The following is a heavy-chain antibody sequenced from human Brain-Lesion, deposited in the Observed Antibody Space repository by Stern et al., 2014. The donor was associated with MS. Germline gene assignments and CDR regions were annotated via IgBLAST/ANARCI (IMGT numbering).Heavy chain of an antibody. CDR3: ARDCGVGNCAGARGYSYYYGLDV. V-gene: IGHV3-7*01. J-gene: IGHJ6*02. CDR1: GFSFSSYW. Sequence: EVHLVESGGGLVQPGGSQRLSCAASGFSFSSYWMTWVRQAPGRGPEWVANIKHDGSGKYYVDSVKGRFTISRDNAKNSLYLQMHSLRDEDTAVYYCARDCGVGNCAGARGYSYYYGLDVWGQGTTVTVSS. CDR2: IKHDGSGK. D-gene: IGHD2-8*02.